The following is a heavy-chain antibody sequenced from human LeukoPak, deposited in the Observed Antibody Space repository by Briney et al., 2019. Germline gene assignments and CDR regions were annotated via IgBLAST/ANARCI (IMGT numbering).Heavy chain of an antibody. D-gene: IGHD3-16*01. Sequence: GQSLKISCQAFGYIFSNYWIGWVLQMPGRGLEWMGSIHPADSETRYSPSFQGQVTVSVDKSSNTAYLRWTSLKASDNAMYWCARYDGSFPNHFDKWGQGTLVTVSS. V-gene: IGHV5-51*01. J-gene: IGHJ4*02. CDR3: ARYDGSFPNHFDK. CDR1: GYIFSNYW. CDR2: IHPADSET.